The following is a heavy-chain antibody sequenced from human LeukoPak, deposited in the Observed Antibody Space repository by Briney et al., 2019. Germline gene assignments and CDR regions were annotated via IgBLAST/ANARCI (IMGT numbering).Heavy chain of an antibody. V-gene: IGHV3-33*01. D-gene: IGHD1-26*01. CDR1: GFTFNTYA. CDR3: ARASGSYDY. Sequence: GGSLRLSCAAAGFTFNTYALHWVRQAPGKGLEWVAVIWNDGSVRYYADSVKGRFTISRDNSKNTLYLQMNNLRAEDTAVYYCARASGSYDYWGQGTLVTVSS. CDR2: IWNDGSVR. J-gene: IGHJ4*02.